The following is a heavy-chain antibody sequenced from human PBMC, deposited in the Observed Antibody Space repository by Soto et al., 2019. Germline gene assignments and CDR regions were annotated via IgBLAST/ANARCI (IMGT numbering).Heavy chain of an antibody. CDR2: ISYDGSNK. J-gene: IGHJ6*03. CDR3: ARSGGPYYYYCMDV. CDR1: GFTFSSYG. D-gene: IGHD6-25*01. Sequence: QVQLVESGGGVVQPGRSLRLSCAASGFTFSSYGMHWVRQAPGKGLEWVAVISYDGSNKYYVDSVKGRFTISRDNSKNTLYLQMNSLRAEDTAVYYCARSGGPYYYYCMDVWGKGTTVTVAS. V-gene: IGHV3-30*03.